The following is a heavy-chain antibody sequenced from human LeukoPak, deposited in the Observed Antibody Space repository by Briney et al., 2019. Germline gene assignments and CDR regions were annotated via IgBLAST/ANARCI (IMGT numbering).Heavy chain of an antibody. J-gene: IGHJ5*02. CDR2: INPSGGST. Sequence: ASVKVSCKASGYTFTSYYMHWVRQAPGQGLEWMGIINPSGGSTSYAQKFQGRVTMTTDTSTSTAYMELRSLRSDDTAVYYCARGGPWERKFDPWGQGTLVTVSS. CDR1: GYTFTSYY. V-gene: IGHV1-46*01. D-gene: IGHD1-1*01. CDR3: ARGGPWERKFDP.